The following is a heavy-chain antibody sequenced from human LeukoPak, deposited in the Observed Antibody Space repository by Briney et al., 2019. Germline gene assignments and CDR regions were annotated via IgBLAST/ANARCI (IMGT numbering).Heavy chain of an antibody. V-gene: IGHV4-39*01. CDR1: GGSISSSSYY. Sequence: PSETLSLTCTVSGGSISSSSYYWGWIRQPPGKGLEWIGSIYYSGSTYYNPSLKSRVTISVDTSKNQFSLKLSSVTAADTAVYYCARQGGYSYGYVGYWGQGTPVTVSS. D-gene: IGHD5-18*01. CDR2: IYYSGST. CDR3: ARQGGYSYGYVGY. J-gene: IGHJ4*02.